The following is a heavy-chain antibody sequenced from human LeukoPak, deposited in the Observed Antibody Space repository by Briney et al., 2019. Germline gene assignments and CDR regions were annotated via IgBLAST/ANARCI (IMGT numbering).Heavy chain of an antibody. Sequence: GGSLRLSCAASGFTVSSNYMSWVRQAPGKGLEWVSVIYSGGSTYYADSVKGRFTISRDISKSTVYLQMNSLRAEDTAVYYCAADYGDYSSFLGYWGQGTLVTVSS. J-gene: IGHJ4*02. D-gene: IGHD4-17*01. CDR2: IYSGGST. V-gene: IGHV3-66*01. CDR3: AADYGDYSSFLGY. CDR1: GFTVSSNY.